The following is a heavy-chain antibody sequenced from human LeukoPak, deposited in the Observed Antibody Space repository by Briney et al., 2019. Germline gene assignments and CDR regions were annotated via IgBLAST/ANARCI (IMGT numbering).Heavy chain of an antibody. CDR1: GYTFTSYD. D-gene: IGHD4-17*01. V-gene: IGHV1-8*01. CDR2: MNPNSGNT. Sequence: EASVKVSCKASGYTFTSYDINWVRQATGQGLQWMGWMNPNSGNTGYAQKFQGRVTMTRNTSISTAYMELSSLRSEDTAVYYCVRGKTTVTTISYYGMDVWGQGTTVTVSS. J-gene: IGHJ6*02. CDR3: VRGKTTVTTISYYGMDV.